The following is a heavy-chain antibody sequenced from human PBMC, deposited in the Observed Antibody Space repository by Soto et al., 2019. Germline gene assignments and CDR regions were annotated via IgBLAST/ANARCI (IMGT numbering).Heavy chain of an antibody. J-gene: IGHJ6*02. CDR3: ARDLWGYCCTDCYPLDV. D-gene: IGHD2-21*02. CDR1: GYTFTSYY. Sequence: ASVKVSCKASGYTFTSYYMHWVRQAPGQGLEWMGIINPSGGSTSYAQKFQGRVTITRDTSTSTVYMELNSLTAADTAVFFCARDLWGYCCTDCYPLDVWGPGTTVTVSS. V-gene: IGHV1-46*01. CDR2: INPSGGST.